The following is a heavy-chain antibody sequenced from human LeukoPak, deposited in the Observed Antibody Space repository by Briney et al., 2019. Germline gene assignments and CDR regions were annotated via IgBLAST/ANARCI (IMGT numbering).Heavy chain of an antibody. J-gene: IGHJ3*02. V-gene: IGHV3-48*03. CDR2: ISSGGSTV. Sequence: GGSLRLSCAASGFTFSGYEMNWVRQAPGKGLEWVSYISSGGSTVYYADSVKGRFTISRDNAKDSLYLQMNSLRAEDTAVYYCARVIIVGATGIWGQGTMVTVSS. CDR3: ARVIIVGATGI. CDR1: GFTFSGYE. D-gene: IGHD1-26*01.